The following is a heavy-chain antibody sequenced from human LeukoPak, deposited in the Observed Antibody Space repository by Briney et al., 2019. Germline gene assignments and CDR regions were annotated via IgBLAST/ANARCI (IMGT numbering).Heavy chain of an antibody. V-gene: IGHV3-33*01. CDR2: VWNDGSNK. J-gene: IGHJ3*02. CDR3: ARKKTVGATGPDALDI. Sequence: GRSLRLSCVGSGFTFSRYGMHWVRQAPGRGLEWVAVVWNDGSNKYYADSVKGRFTISRDNSKGTLYLEMNSLRAEDTAVYYCARKKTVGATGPDALDIWGQGTMVTVSS. CDR1: GFTFSRYG. D-gene: IGHD1-26*01.